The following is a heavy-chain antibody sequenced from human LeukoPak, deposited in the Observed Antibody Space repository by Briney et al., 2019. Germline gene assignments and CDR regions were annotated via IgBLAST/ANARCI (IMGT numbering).Heavy chain of an antibody. CDR1: GFTFSDYY. V-gene: IGHV3-11*01. J-gene: IGHJ6*03. CDR3: ARTPGRLPPYYYYYYMDV. CDR2: ISSSGSTI. Sequence: GGSLRLSCAASGFTFSDYYMSWIRQAPGKGLEWVSYISSSGSTIYYADSVKGRFTISRDNAKNSLYLQMNSLRAEDTAVYYCARTPGRLPPYYYYYYMDVWGKGTTVTVSS.